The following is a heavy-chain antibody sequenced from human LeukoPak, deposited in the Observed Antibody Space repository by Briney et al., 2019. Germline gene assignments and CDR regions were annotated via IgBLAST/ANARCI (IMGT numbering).Heavy chain of an antibody. V-gene: IGHV4-61*01. Sequence: SETLSLTCTVSGGSISTSRHFWAWIRQPPGKGLEWIGYIYYSGSTNYNPSLKSRVTISVDTSKNQFSLKLSSVTAADTAVYYCARERDGYNYRAFDIWGQGTMVTVSS. CDR1: GGSISTSRHF. J-gene: IGHJ3*02. D-gene: IGHD5-24*01. CDR3: ARERDGYNYRAFDI. CDR2: IYYSGST.